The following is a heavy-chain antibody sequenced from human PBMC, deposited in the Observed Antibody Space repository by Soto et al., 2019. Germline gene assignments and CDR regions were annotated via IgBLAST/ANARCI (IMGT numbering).Heavy chain of an antibody. CDR3: AKGGPFSLVAPAAIFDS. CDR2: ISGSGAST. CDR1: GFTFSNYA. V-gene: IGHV3-23*01. D-gene: IGHD2-2*01. Sequence: EVQLLESGGGLVQRGGSLRLSCAASGFTFSNYAINWVRQAPGKGLEWVSGISGSGASTFYADSVKGQFTISRDNSRRTLYLQMNSLRADDTAVYYCAKGGPFSLVAPAAIFDSWGQGTLVTVSS. J-gene: IGHJ4*02.